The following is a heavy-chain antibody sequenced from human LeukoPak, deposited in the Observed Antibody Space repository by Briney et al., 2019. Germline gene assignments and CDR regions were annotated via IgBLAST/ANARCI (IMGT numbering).Heavy chain of an antibody. J-gene: IGHJ4*02. V-gene: IGHV4-59*01. D-gene: IGHD2-15*01. CDR3: TRYAMRGGSCLGFDY. Sequence: PSETLSLTCTVSGGSISSYYWSWIRQPPGKGLEWIGYIYYSGSTNYNPSLKSRVTISVDTSKTQFSLNLSSVTAADTAVYFCTRYAMRGGSCLGFDYWGQGTLVTVSS. CDR2: IYYSGST. CDR1: GGSISSYY.